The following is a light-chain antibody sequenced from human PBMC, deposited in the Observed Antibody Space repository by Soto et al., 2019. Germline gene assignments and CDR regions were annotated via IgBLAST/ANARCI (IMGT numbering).Light chain of an antibody. V-gene: IGKV3-20*01. CDR2: GAS. CDR3: QQYDSSPRT. CDR1: QSFTSTS. Sequence: EIVLTQSPGTLSLSPGERATLSCRASQSFTSTSLAWYQQKPGQAPRLLISGASRRAAGIPDRFSGSGSGTDFTLTINRLESEDIAVYYCQQYDSSPRTFGQGTRVEIK. J-gene: IGKJ1*01.